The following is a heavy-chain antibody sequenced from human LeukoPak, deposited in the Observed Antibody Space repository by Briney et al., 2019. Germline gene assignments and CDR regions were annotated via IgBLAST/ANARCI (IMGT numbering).Heavy chain of an antibody. CDR3: ARGSTARYYYDSSGYYRGAVDY. D-gene: IGHD3-22*01. V-gene: IGHV1-18*01. CDR2: ISAYNGNT. Sequence: ASVKVSCKASGYTFTSYGISWVRQAPGQGLEWVGWISAYNGNTNYAQKLQGRVTMTTDTSTSTAYMELRSLRSDDTAVYYCARGSTARYYYDSSGYYRGAVDYRGQGTLVTISS. J-gene: IGHJ4*02. CDR1: GYTFTSYG.